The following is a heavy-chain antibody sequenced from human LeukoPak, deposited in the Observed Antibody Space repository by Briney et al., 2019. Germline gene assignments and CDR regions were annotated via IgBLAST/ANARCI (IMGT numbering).Heavy chain of an antibody. CDR2: ISSSSSTI. D-gene: IGHD3-10*01. V-gene: IGHV3-48*01. CDR1: GFTFSSYS. Sequence: GGSLRLSCAASGFTFSSYSMNWVRQAPGKGLEWVSYISSSSSTIYYADSVKGRFTISRDNAKNSLYLQMNSLRAEDTAVYYCAKGGSNYYGSGSYHLFDYWGQGTLVTVSS. J-gene: IGHJ4*02. CDR3: AKGGSNYYGSGSYHLFDY.